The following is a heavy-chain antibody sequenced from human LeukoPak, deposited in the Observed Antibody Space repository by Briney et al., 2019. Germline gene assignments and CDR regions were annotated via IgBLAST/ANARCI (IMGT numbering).Heavy chain of an antibody. J-gene: IGHJ4*02. Sequence: GGSLRLSCAASGXTFSDYYVSWIRQAPGKGLEWVSYISSSDTYTNYADSVKGRFTISRDNAKNSLYLQMNSLRAEDTAVYYCARGPYSSGSSADHWGQGTLVTVSS. CDR2: ISSSDTYT. CDR1: GXTFSDYY. V-gene: IGHV3-11*06. D-gene: IGHD6-19*01. CDR3: ARGPYSSGSSADH.